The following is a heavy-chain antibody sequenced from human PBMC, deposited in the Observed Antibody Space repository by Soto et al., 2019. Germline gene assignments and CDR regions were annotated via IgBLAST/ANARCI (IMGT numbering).Heavy chain of an antibody. Sequence: LRLSCAASGFTFSSYSMNWVRQAPGKGLEWVSYISSSSSTIYYADSVKGRFTISRDNAKNSLYLQMNSLRAEDTAVYYCARGAYLNWFDPWGQGTLVTVSS. J-gene: IGHJ5*02. CDR1: GFTFSSYS. V-gene: IGHV3-48*01. CDR2: ISSSSSTI. CDR3: ARGAYLNWFDP.